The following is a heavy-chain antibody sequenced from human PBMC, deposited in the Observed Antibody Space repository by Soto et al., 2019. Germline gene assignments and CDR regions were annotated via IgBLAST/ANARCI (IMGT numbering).Heavy chain of an antibody. J-gene: IGHJ6*02. CDR3: ARDLYYYDSSGYYYYYGMDV. D-gene: IGHD3-22*01. CDR1: GFNVGSNY. V-gene: IGHV3-53*01. CDR2: IYSGGST. Sequence: GGSHRLSSTASGFNVGSNYMSWVRQAPGKGLEWVSVIYSGGSTYYADSVKGRFTISRDNSKNTLYLQMNSLRAEDTAVYYCARDLYYYDSSGYYYYYGMDVWGQGTTVTVSS.